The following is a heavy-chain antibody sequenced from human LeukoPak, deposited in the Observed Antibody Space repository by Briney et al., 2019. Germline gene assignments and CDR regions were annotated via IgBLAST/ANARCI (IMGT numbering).Heavy chain of an antibody. CDR2: IIPIFGTA. CDR3: ARERGDSSGYYHLSFDY. CDR1: GGTFSSYA. Sequence: SVKVSCKASGGTFSSYAISWVRQAPGQGLEWMGGIIPIFGTANYAQKFQGRVTITADESTSTAYMELSSLRSEDTAVYYCARERGDSSGYYHLSFDYWGQGTLVTVSS. D-gene: IGHD3-22*01. J-gene: IGHJ4*02. V-gene: IGHV1-69*13.